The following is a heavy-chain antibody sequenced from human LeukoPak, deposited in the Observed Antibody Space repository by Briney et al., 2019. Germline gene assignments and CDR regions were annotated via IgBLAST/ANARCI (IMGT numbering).Heavy chain of an antibody. Sequence: SVKVSCKASGGTFSSYAISWVRQAPGQGLEWMGGIIPIFGTANYAQKFQGRVTITTDESTSTAYMELSSLRSEDTAAYYCARCTSRYDFWSGYIYYMDVWGKGTTVTVSS. CDR3: ARCTSRYDFWSGYIYYMDV. CDR2: IIPIFGTA. D-gene: IGHD3-3*01. J-gene: IGHJ6*03. CDR1: GGTFSSYA. V-gene: IGHV1-69*05.